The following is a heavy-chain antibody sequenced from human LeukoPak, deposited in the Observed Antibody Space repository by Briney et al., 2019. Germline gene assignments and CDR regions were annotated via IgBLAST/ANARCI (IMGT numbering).Heavy chain of an antibody. CDR1: GSSFTSYW. CDR3: ARQGCSSTSCYNWFDP. D-gene: IGHD2-2*01. Sequence: GESLKISYKGSGSSFTSYWIGWGRPMPGKGVEWMGIIYPGDSDNRYSPSFQGQLTISADKSISTAYLQWSSLTASDTAMYYCARQGCSSTSCYNWFDPWGQGTLVTVSS. CDR2: IYPGDSDN. J-gene: IGHJ5*02. V-gene: IGHV5-51*01.